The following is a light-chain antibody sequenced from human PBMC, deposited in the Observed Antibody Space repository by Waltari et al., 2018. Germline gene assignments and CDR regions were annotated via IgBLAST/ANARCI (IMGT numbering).Light chain of an antibody. CDR3: MQSLQTPYT. CDR2: LGS. CDR1: QSLLHSNGYNY. Sequence: DIVMTQSPLSLPVTPGEPASISCRSSQSLLHSNGYNYFDWYLQKPGQSPQLLIYLGSNLASGVPDRFSGSGSGTYFTLKISIVDAEDVGVYYCMQSLQTPYTFGQGTKLEIK. V-gene: IGKV2-28*01. J-gene: IGKJ2*01.